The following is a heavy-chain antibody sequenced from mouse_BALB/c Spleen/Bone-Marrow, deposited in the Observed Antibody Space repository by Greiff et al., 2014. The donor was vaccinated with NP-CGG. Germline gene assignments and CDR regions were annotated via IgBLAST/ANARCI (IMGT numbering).Heavy chain of an antibody. J-gene: IGHJ4*01. Sequence: VKLVESGPGLVAPSQSLSITCTVFGFSLTNYGVHWVRQPPGKGLEWLRVIWADGSTNYNSALMSRLSISKDNSKSQVFFKMNSLQTDDTAMYYCARITTATGAMDYWGQGTSVTVSS. V-gene: IGHV2-9*02. CDR1: GFSLTNYG. CDR2: IWADGST. CDR3: ARITTATGAMDY. D-gene: IGHD1-2*01.